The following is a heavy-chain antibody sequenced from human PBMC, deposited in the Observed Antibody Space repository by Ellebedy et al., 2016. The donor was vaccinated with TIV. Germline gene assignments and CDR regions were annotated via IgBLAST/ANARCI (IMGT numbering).Heavy chain of an antibody. CDR2: LRSSSSNI. V-gene: IGHV3-48*04. CDR1: RLTFSRYE. Sequence: GESLKISCAASRLTFSRYEMSWVRQAPATGQEWISFLRSSSSNIYYADSVKGRFPISRDNAKNSLFRQMNGLRAEDTAVYYCAISTVMIHFQHWGQGTLVTVSS. CDR3: AISTVMIHFQH. J-gene: IGHJ1*01. D-gene: IGHD3-16*01.